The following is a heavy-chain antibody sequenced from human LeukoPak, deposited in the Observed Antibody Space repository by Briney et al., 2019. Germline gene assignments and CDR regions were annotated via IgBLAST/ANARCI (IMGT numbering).Heavy chain of an antibody. D-gene: IGHD6-13*01. CDR2: INPNSGDT. Sequence: ASVKVSCKASGYTFTGYYMHRVRQAPGQGPEWMGWINPNSGDTNYAQKFQGRVTMTRDTSISTAYMELSRLRFDDTAVYYCARINSSRWYDFWGQGTLVTVSS. J-gene: IGHJ4*02. CDR1: GYTFTGYY. V-gene: IGHV1-2*02. CDR3: ARINSSRWYDF.